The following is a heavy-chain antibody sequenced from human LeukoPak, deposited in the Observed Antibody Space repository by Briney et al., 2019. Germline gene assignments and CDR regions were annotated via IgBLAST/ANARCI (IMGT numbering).Heavy chain of an antibody. CDR3: AKDYSSSWYYFDY. J-gene: IGHJ4*02. Sequence: GGSLRLSCAASGFTFSSYGMHWVRQAPGKGLEWVSAISGSGGSTYYADSVKGRFTISRDNSKNTLCLQMNSLRAEDTAVYYCAKDYSSSWYYFDYWGQGTLVTVSS. V-gene: IGHV3-23*01. CDR1: GFTFSSYG. CDR2: ISGSGGST. D-gene: IGHD6-13*01.